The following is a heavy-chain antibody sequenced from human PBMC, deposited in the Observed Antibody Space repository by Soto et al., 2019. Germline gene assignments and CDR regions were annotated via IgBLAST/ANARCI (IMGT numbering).Heavy chain of an antibody. CDR3: ARDYYGMDV. CDR1: GGSISSGGYS. V-gene: IGHV4-30-2*06. J-gene: IGHJ6*02. CDR2: TYQSRSA. Sequence: SETLSPTCTVSGGSISSGGYSWTWIRQSPGKGLEWIGYTYQSRSAYYNPSLNSRVTISVDRSKNQFSLNLTSVTAADTAVYYCARDYYGMDVWGQGTTVTVSS.